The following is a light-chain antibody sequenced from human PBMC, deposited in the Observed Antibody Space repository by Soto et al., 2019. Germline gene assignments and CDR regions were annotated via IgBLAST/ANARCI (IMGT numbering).Light chain of an antibody. J-gene: IGLJ1*01. CDR1: SSDVGGYKY. Sequence: QSALTQPRSVSGSPGQSVTISCTGTSSDVGGYKYVSWYQQHPGKAPKVIIFDVNKRPSGVPGRLSGSKSGNTASLTISGLQTEDDADYYCCSYTGSFYIFGTGTKV. V-gene: IGLV2-11*01. CDR2: DVN. CDR3: CSYTGSFYI.